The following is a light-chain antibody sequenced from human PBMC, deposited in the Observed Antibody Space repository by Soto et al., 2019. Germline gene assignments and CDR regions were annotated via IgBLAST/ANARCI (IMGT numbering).Light chain of an antibody. CDR2: EVS. V-gene: IGLV2-8*01. J-gene: IGLJ1*01. CDR1: SSDVGAYNC. CDR3: SSHGGSNNFYV. Sequence: QSALTQPPSASGSPGQSVTISCIGTSSDVGAYNCVSWYQQHPGKVPKLMIYEVSKRPSGVPDRFSASKSGNTASLTVSGLQAEDEADYYCSSHGGSNNFYVFGTGTKVTVL.